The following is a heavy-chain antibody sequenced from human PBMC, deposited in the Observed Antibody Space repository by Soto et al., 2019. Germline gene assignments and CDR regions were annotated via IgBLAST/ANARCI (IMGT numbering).Heavy chain of an antibody. V-gene: IGHV3-7*01. J-gene: IGHJ6*02. CDR1: GFTFSSYW. CDR3: ARERSRDYYYYYGMDV. Sequence: GGSLRLSCAASGFTFSSYWMSWVRQAPGKGLEWVANIKQDGSEKYYVDSVKGRFTISRDNAKNSLYLQMNSLRAEDTAVYYCARERSRDYYYYYGMDVWGQGTTVTVSS. CDR2: IKQDGSEK.